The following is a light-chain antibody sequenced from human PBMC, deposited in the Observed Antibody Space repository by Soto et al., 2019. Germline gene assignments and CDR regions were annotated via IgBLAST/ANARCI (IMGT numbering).Light chain of an antibody. CDR2: DVS. Sequence: QSALTQPASVSGSLGQSITISCTGTSSDVGDYDYVSWYQQHPGKAPKLMIFDVSSRPSGVSNRFSGSKSGNTASLTISGLQAEDEADYYCSSYTIISTVVFGGGTRLTVL. CDR1: SSDVGDYDY. CDR3: SSYTIISTVV. J-gene: IGLJ2*01. V-gene: IGLV2-14*01.